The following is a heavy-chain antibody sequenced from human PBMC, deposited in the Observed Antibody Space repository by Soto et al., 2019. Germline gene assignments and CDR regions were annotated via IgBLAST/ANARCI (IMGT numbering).Heavy chain of an antibody. CDR2: VSYDGSNK. CDR3: ARDAFSGGWYYFDY. V-gene: IGHV3-30-3*01. J-gene: IGHJ4*02. Sequence: QVQLVESGGGVVQPGRSLRLSCAASGFTFSNYAMHWLRQAPGKGLEWVAVVSYDGSNKYYADSVKGRFTISRDNSKNTLYVQMNSLRPEDTAVYYCARDAFSGGWYYFDYWGQGTLVTVSS. CDR1: GFTFSNYA. D-gene: IGHD6-19*01.